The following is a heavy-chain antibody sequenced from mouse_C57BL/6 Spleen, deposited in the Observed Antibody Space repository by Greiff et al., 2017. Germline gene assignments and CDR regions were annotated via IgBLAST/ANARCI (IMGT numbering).Heavy chain of an antibody. Sequence: QVQLQQPGAELVKPGASVKLSCKASGYTFTSYWMQWVKQRPGQGLEWIGEIDPSDSYTNYNQKFKGKATLTVDTSSSTAYMQLSSLTSEDSAVYYCARWYYGSSYGVRYYAMDYWGQGTSVTVSS. CDR3: ARWYYGSSYGVRYYAMDY. J-gene: IGHJ4*01. CDR1: GYTFTSYW. D-gene: IGHD1-1*01. CDR2: IDPSDSYT. V-gene: IGHV1-50*01.